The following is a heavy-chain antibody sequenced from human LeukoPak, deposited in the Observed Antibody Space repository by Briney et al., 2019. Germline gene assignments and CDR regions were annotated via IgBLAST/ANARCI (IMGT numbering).Heavy chain of an antibody. CDR2: INPKSGGT. J-gene: IGHJ4*02. CDR1: GYTFTCYY. CDR3: ARATPGIAVANY. D-gene: IGHD6-19*01. V-gene: IGHV1-2*02. Sequence: ASXXVSCKASGYTFTCYYMHWVRQAPGQGVEGMGGINPKSGGTNYAQKYQGRVTMTRDRYTSTDYMEMRRLRSDDTAVYYCARATPGIAVANYWGQGTLVTVSS.